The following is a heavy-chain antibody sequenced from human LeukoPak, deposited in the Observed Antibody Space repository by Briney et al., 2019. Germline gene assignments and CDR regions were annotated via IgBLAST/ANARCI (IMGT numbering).Heavy chain of an antibody. CDR2: MYYRGST. V-gene: IGHV4-39*01. CDR3: STAYNWDYILVH. Sequence: KTSETLSLTCTVSGDSISSSNYYWGWIRPSPGRGLEWIGSMYYRGSTDYNPSLKSRVTISAGTSKNQVSLKLTSVTAADTAAYYCSTAYNWDYILVHWRQGTLVTVSS. J-gene: IGHJ5*02. D-gene: IGHD1-7*01. CDR1: GDSISSSNYY.